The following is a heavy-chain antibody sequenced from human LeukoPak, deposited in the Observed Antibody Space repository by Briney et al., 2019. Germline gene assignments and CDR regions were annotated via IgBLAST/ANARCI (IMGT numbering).Heavy chain of an antibody. CDR3: ASESVAVAGYMVV. CDR2: IYSGGIT. J-gene: IGHJ6*03. V-gene: IGHV3-53*01. CDR1: GFSVSGNN. D-gene: IGHD6-19*01. Sequence: PGGSLRLSCAASGFSVSGNNMSWVRQAPGKGLEWVSVIYSGGITYYADSVKGRFTISRDNSKNTLYLQMTSLRAEDTAVYYCASESVAVAGYMVVWGKGTTVTVSS.